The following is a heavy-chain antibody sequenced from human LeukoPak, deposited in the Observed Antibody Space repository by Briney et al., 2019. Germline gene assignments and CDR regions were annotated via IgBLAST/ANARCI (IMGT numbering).Heavy chain of an antibody. CDR2: ISTGDGRT. Sequence: GASLRLSCAASGFTFSSYAMSWVRQPPGKGLEWVSTISTGDGRTYYADSVKGRFTIFRDNSKNTLYLQMNSLRAEDTAVYYCAKDQVGAAAGTLLHYWGQGTLVTVSS. CDR1: GFTFSSYA. CDR3: AKDQVGAAAGTLLHY. V-gene: IGHV3-23*01. J-gene: IGHJ4*02. D-gene: IGHD6-13*01.